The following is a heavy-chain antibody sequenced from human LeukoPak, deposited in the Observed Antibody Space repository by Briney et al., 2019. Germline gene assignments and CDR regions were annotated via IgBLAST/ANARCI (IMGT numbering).Heavy chain of an antibody. CDR2: ISYDGSNK. CDR3: AKEQTPTRSSSWWTNDAFDI. D-gene: IGHD6-13*01. CDR1: GFTFSSYG. V-gene: IGHV3-30*18. Sequence: PGGSLRLSCAASGFTFSSYGMHWVRQAPGKGLEWVAVISYDGSNKYYADSVKGRFTISRDNSKSTLYLQMNSLRAEDTAVYYCAKEQTPTRSSSWWTNDAFDIWGQGTMVTVSS. J-gene: IGHJ3*02.